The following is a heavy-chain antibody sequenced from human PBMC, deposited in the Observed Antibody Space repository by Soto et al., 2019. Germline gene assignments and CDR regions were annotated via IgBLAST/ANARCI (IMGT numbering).Heavy chain of an antibody. CDR3: ARAATAVELPYDY. D-gene: IGHD1-7*01. V-gene: IGHV1-69*06. J-gene: IGHJ4*02. Sequence: QVQLIQSGAEVKKPGSSVKVSCKAYGGTFSRYAISWVRQAPGQGLEWMGGITPIFGTANYAQKFQGRVTMTWDTSTTTVFMDVSSLTSEDTAVYYCARAATAVELPYDYWGQGTLVTVSS. CDR2: ITPIFGTA. CDR1: GGTFSRYA.